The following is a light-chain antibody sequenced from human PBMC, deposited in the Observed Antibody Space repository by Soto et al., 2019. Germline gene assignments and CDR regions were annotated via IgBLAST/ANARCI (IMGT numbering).Light chain of an antibody. Sequence: EIVLTQSPGPLSLSPGERATLSCRASTSVSSSYLAWYQQKPGQAPRLLIYGASSRATGIPDRFSGSGSGTDFTLTISRLEPEDFAVYYCQQYGSSPRTFGQGTKLEIK. J-gene: IGKJ2*01. CDR3: QQYGSSPRT. V-gene: IGKV3-20*01. CDR2: GAS. CDR1: TSVSSSY.